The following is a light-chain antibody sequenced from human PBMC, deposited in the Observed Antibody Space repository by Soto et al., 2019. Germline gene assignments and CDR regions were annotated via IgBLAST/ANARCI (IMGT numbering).Light chain of an antibody. V-gene: IGKV3-20*01. CDR1: QTVSNKY. J-gene: IGKJ1*01. CDR2: GAS. CDR3: QRDGASRWT. Sequence: VLTQSLDTLSLSTEERATLSCRTSQTVSNKYLTWYQQKPGQPPRLLTYGASSRATGVPDRFSGSGSGTDFTLTISRLEPEDFGMYYCQRDGASRWTLGQGAKVDI.